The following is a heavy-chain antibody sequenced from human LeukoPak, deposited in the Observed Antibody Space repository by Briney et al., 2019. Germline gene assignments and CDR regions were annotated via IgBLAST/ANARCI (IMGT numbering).Heavy chain of an antibody. CDR1: GGTFSSCA. V-gene: IGHV1-69*04. D-gene: IGHD1-1*01. Sequence: SVKVSCKASGGTFSSCAISWVRQAPGQGLEWMGRIIPILGIANYAQKFQGRVTITADKSTSTAYMELSSLRSEDTAVYYCARGGTTQQYYFDYWGQGTLVTVSS. CDR3: ARGGTTQQYYFDY. J-gene: IGHJ4*02. CDR2: IIPILGIA.